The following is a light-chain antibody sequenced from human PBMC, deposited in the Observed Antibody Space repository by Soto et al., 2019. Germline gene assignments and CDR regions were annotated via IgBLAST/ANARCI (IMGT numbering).Light chain of an antibody. CDR3: ALYVGSGTVV. CDR2: STN. J-gene: IGLJ2*01. V-gene: IGLV8-61*01. CDR1: SDSDLTSYY. Sequence: QTVVSQEPSFSVSPGETVTLTCGLTSDSDLTSYYPSWYQQTPGQAPRTLISSTNIRSSGVPDRFSGSILGNKAALTITGAQADDESDYYCALYVGSGTVVFGGGTKLTVL.